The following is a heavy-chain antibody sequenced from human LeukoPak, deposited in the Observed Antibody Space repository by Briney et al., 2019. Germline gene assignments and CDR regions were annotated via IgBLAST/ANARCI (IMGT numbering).Heavy chain of an antibody. CDR1: GGSLSSKY. Sequence: SETLSLTCTISGGSLSSKYWSWIRQPAGKGLEWIGRIHASGTTNYDPSLKSRATISVDASTTQFSLKLTSVTAAHTAVYYCGRAPMPNYYYYYMDVWGKGTTVTVSS. J-gene: IGHJ6*03. CDR2: IHASGTT. CDR3: GRAPMPNYYYYYMDV. V-gene: IGHV4-4*07. D-gene: IGHD2-2*01.